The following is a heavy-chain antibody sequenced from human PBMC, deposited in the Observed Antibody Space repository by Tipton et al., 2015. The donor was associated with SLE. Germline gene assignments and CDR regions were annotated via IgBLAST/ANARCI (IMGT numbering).Heavy chain of an antibody. D-gene: IGHD2-2*01. J-gene: IGHJ3*01. V-gene: IGHV3-33*08. CDR1: GFTFSSYA. CDR2: IWYDGSNK. CDR3: ARLPGSTSFRGRSGEPDDAFDF. Sequence: SLRLSCAASGFTFSSYAMHWVRQAPGKGLEWVAVIWYDGSNKYYADSVKGRFTISRDNSKNTLYLQMNSLRAEDTAVYYCARLPGSTSFRGRSGEPDDAFDFWGQGTMVTVSS.